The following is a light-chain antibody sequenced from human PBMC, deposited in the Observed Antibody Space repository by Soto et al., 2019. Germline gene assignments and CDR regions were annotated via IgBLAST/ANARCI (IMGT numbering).Light chain of an antibody. J-gene: IGKJ4*01. V-gene: IGKV3-11*01. CDR2: DAS. CDR1: QSVSSY. Sequence: EIVLTQSPATLYLFPGERATLSCRASQSVSSYLAWYQHKPGQAPRLLIYDASNRATGIPARFSGSGSGTDFTLTISNLEPEDFAVYYCQQRVSWPLAFGGGTKVEI. CDR3: QQRVSWPLA.